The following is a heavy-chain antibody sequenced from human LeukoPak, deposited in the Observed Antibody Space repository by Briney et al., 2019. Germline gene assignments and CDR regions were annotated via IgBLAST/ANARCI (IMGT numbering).Heavy chain of an antibody. CDR2: IYHSGST. CDR1: DGSISSGGYS. V-gene: IGHV4-30-2*01. CDR3: ARVIDYYFDY. D-gene: IGHD3-22*01. Sequence: PSQTLSRTCAVSDGSISSGGYSWSWIRQPPGKGLEWIGYIYHSGSTYYNPSLKSRVTISVDRSKNQFSLKLSSVTAADTAVYYCARVIDYYFDYWGQGTLVTVSS. J-gene: IGHJ4*02.